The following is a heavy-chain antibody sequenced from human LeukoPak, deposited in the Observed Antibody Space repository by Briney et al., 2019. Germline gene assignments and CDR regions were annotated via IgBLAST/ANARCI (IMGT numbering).Heavy chain of an antibody. D-gene: IGHD6-19*01. CDR2: ISSSSSYI. CDR1: GFTFSSYS. Sequence: GGSLRLSCAASGFTFSSYSMNWVRQAPGKGLEWVSSISSSSSYIYYADSVKGRFTISRDNAKNSLYLQMNSLRAGDTALYYCGKGLSNAVGGDFDYWGQGTLVTVSS. CDR3: GKGLSNAVGGDFDY. J-gene: IGHJ4*02. V-gene: IGHV3-21*04.